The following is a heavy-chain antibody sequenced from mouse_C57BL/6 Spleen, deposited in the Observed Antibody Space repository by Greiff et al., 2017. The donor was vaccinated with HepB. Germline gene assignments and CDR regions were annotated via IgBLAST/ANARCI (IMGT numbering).Heavy chain of an antibody. CDR2: ILPGSGST. D-gene: IGHD1-1*01. V-gene: IGHV1-9*01. CDR1: GYTFTGYW. J-gene: IGHJ1*03. Sequence: VQLKESGAELMKPGASVKLSCKATGYTFTGYWIEWVKQRPGHGLEWIGEILPGSGSTNYNEKFKGKATFTADTSSNTAYMQLSSLTTEDSSIYYWARKLTTVVATDWYYDDWGTGTTVTVAS. CDR3: ARKLTTVVATDWYYDD.